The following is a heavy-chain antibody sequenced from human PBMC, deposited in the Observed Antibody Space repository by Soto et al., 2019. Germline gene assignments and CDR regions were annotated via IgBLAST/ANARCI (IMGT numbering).Heavy chain of an antibody. CDR3: ARGYSYGRFDY. J-gene: IGHJ4*02. CDR1: GFTFSDYY. Sequence: QVQLVESGGGLVKPGGSLRLSCAASGFTFSDYYMSWIRQAPGKGLEWVSYISSSSSYTNYADSVKGRFTISRDNAKSSLYLQMNSLRAEDTAGYYCARGYSYGRFDYWGQGTLVTVSS. V-gene: IGHV3-11*05. D-gene: IGHD5-18*01. CDR2: ISSSSSYT.